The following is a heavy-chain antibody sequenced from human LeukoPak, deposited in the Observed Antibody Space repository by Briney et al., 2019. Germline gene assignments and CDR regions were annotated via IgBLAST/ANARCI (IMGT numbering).Heavy chain of an antibody. CDR3: AIAYDFWSGYYPY. Sequence: PSETLSLTCTVSGGSISSYYWSWIRQPPGKGLEWIGYIYYSGSTNYNPPLKSRVTISVDTSKNQFSLKLSSVTAADTAVYYCAIAYDFWSGYYPYWGQGTLVTVSS. CDR2: IYYSGST. D-gene: IGHD3-3*01. J-gene: IGHJ4*02. V-gene: IGHV4-59*01. CDR1: GGSISSYY.